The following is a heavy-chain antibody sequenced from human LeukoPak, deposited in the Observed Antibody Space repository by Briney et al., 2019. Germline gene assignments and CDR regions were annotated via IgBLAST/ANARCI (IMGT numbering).Heavy chain of an antibody. Sequence: SETLSLTCTVSGGSICSYYWSWIRQPPGKGLEWIGYIYYSGSTNYNPSLKSRVTISVDTSKNQLSLKLSSVTAADTAVYYCARLAYSSSWYYYYGMDVWGQGTTVTVSS. CDR3: ARLAYSSSWYYYYGMDV. CDR2: IYYSGST. CDR1: GGSICSYY. D-gene: IGHD6-13*01. V-gene: IGHV4-59*01. J-gene: IGHJ6*02.